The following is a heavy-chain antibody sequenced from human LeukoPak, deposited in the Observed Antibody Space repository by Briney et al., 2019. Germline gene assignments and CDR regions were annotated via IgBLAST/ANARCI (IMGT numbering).Heavy chain of an antibody. CDR2: ISYDGSNK. V-gene: IGHV3-30-3*01. J-gene: IGHJ4*02. Sequence: GGSLRLSCAASGFTFSSYAMHWVRQAPGKGLEWVAVISYDGSNKYYADSVKGRFTITRDNSKNTLYLQMNSLRAEDTAVYYCARDKIGTMIVVVMYYFDYWGQGTLVTVSS. CDR1: GFTFSSYA. CDR3: ARDKIGTMIVVVMYYFDY. D-gene: IGHD3-22*01.